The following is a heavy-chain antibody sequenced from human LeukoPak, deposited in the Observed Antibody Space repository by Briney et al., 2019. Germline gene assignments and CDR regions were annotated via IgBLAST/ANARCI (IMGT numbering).Heavy chain of an antibody. CDR2: ISAYNGNT. V-gene: IGHV1-18*01. D-gene: IGHD6-13*01. J-gene: IGHJ4*02. Sequence: GGSVKVSCKASGGTFSGFAISWVRQAPGQGLEWTGWISAYNGNTNYAQKLQGRVTMTTDTSTSTAYMELRSLRSDDTAVYYCAAGIAAAPGFDYWGQGTLVTVSS. CDR3: AAGIAAAPGFDY. CDR1: GGTFSGFA.